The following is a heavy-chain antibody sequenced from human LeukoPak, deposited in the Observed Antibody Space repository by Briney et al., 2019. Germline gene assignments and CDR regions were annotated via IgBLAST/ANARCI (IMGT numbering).Heavy chain of an antibody. CDR2: ISTRGGTT. J-gene: IGHJ4*02. Sequence: GGSLRLSCAASGFTFSSYAMNWVRQAPGKGLEWVSAISTRGGTTYYADSVKGRFTISRDDSKNTLYLQMNSLRVEDTAVYYCAKDRWVGATISHYFDYWGQGTQVTISS. D-gene: IGHD1-26*01. V-gene: IGHV3-23*01. CDR1: GFTFSSYA. CDR3: AKDRWVGATISHYFDY.